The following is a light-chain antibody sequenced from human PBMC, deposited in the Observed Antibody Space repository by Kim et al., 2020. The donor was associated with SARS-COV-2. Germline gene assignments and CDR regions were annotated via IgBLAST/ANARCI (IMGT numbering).Light chain of an antibody. Sequence: DIQMTQSPSTLSASVGDRVTITCRASQNFSTYLAWFQQKPGKAPKLLIYQPSTLESGVPSRFSGSGSGTEFTLTISSLQPDDFATYYCQQFRTFGQGTKVDIK. CDR3: QQFRT. V-gene: IGKV1-5*03. CDR1: QNFSTY. J-gene: IGKJ1*01. CDR2: QPS.